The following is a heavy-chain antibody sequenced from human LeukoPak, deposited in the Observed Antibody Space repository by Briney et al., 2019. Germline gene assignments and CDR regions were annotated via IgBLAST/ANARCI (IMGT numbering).Heavy chain of an antibody. J-gene: IGHJ4*02. Sequence: GGSLRLSCAASGFTFDDYAMHWVRQAPGKGLEWVSGISWNSGSIGYADSVKGRFTISRDNAENSLYLQMNSLRAEDTALYYCAKGAFYDFWSGSFDYWGQGTLVTVSS. CDR2: ISWNSGSI. V-gene: IGHV3-9*01. CDR1: GFTFDDYA. CDR3: AKGAFYDFWSGSFDY. D-gene: IGHD3-3*01.